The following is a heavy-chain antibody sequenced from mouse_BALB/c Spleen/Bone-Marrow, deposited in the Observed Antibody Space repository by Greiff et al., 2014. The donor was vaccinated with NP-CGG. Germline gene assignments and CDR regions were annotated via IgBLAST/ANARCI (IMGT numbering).Heavy chain of an antibody. Sequence: EVQRVESGGGLVQPGGPLRLSCATSGFTFTDYYMSWVRQPPGKALEWLGFIRNKANGYTTEYSASVKGRFTISRDNSQSILYLQMNTLRAEDSATYYCARDKGLLRFDYWGQGTTLTVSS. J-gene: IGHJ2*01. V-gene: IGHV7-3*02. D-gene: IGHD2-3*01. CDR3: ARDKGLLRFDY. CDR1: GFTFTDYY. CDR2: IRNKANGYTT.